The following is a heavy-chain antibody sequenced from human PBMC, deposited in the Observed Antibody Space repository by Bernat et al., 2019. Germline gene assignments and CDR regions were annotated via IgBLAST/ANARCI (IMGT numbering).Heavy chain of an antibody. V-gene: IGHV3-23*01. D-gene: IGHD3-10*01. CDR3: VRDPTITSMRARRLSLDY. Sequence: EGQLLESGGGLVQPGGSLRLPCEAPGFGFSNLGRGGFRKAPGPGLEWVQVIKGIGANQCYADSVKVRFTISRDNPKNTVYLQMNSLRGDDTAVYHCVRDPTITSMRARRLSLDYWGQGILVTVSS. CDR1: GFGFSNLG. CDR2: IKGIGANQ. J-gene: IGHJ4*02.